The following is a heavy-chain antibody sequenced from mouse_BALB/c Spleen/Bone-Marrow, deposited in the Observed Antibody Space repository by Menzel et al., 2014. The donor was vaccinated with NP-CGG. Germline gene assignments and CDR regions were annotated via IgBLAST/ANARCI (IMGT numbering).Heavy chain of an antibody. CDR3: ARASVVPYYFDF. D-gene: IGHD1-1*01. V-gene: IGHV1-9*01. J-gene: IGHJ2*01. CDR2: ILPGSGTA. CDR1: GYTFSNYW. Sequence: QVQLQQPGAELMKPGASVKISCQATGYTFSNYWIDWVKQRPGHGLEGIGEILPGSGTANYNEKFKGKATFTADTSSNTAYMQLSSLTSEDSALYYCARASVVPYYFDFWGQGTTLTVSS.